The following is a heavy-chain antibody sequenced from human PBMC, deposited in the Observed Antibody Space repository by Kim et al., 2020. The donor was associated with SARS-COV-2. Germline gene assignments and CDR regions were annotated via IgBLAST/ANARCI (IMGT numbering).Heavy chain of an antibody. Sequence: SRVTITVDTSKNQFSLKLGSVTAADTAVYYCARDQPTYYYDSSGYYFDYWGQGTLVTVSS. J-gene: IGHJ4*02. V-gene: IGHV4-39*07. D-gene: IGHD3-22*01. CDR3: ARDQPTYYYDSSGYYFDY.